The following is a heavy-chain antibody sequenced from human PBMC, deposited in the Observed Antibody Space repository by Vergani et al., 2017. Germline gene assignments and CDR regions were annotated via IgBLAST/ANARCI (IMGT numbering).Heavy chain of an antibody. V-gene: IGHV3-64D*06. D-gene: IGHD6-13*01. J-gene: IGHJ4*02. Sequence: EVQLVESGGGLVQPGGSLRLSCSASGFTFSSYAMHWVRQAPGKGLEYVSAISSNGGSTYYADSVKGRFTISRDNSKNTLYLQMSSRRAEDTAVYYCVKSTGYSSSWYDYWGQGTLVTVSS. CDR3: VKSTGYSSSWYDY. CDR1: GFTFSSYA. CDR2: ISSNGGST.